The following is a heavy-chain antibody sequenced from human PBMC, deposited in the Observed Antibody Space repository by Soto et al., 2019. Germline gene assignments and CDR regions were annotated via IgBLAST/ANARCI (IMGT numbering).Heavy chain of an antibody. Sequence: GGSLRLSCAGSGFIFKSAWMTWVRQAPGKGLDWVGRIQSKLEGGTMDYAAPVKGRFNISRDDSKTTLFLQMNSLKTEDTGVYFCTTLQASGYNSATGDFDSWGQGTQVTVSS. V-gene: IGHV3-15*01. CDR1: GFIFKSAW. CDR3: TTLQASGYNSATGDFDS. J-gene: IGHJ4*02. CDR2: IQSKLEGGTM. D-gene: IGHD2-15*01.